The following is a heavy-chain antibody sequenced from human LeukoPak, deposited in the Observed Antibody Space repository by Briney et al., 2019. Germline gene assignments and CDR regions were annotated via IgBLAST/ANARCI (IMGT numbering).Heavy chain of an antibody. CDR1: GYTFTGYY. CDR2: INPNSGGT. Sequence: ASVKVSCKASGYTFTGYYMHWVRQAPGQGLEWMGRINPNSGGTNYAQKFQGRVTMTRDTSTSTAYMEPSRLRSDATAVYYCARGEVGAIDYWGQGTLVTVSS. V-gene: IGHV1-2*06. CDR3: ARGEVGAIDY. D-gene: IGHD1-26*01. J-gene: IGHJ4*02.